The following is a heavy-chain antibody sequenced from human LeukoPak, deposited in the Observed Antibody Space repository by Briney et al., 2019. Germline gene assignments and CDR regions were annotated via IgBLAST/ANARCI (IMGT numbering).Heavy chain of an antibody. CDR3: AREEDYGGNSYYMDV. D-gene: IGHD4-23*01. CDR1: GGSFSGYY. J-gene: IGHJ6*03. CDR2: INHSRST. Sequence: SETLSLTCAVYGGSFSGYYWSWIRQPPGKGLEWIGEINHSRSTNYNPSLKSRVTISVDTSKNQFSLKLSSVTAADTAVYYCAREEDYGGNSYYMDVWGKGTTVTVSS. V-gene: IGHV4-34*01.